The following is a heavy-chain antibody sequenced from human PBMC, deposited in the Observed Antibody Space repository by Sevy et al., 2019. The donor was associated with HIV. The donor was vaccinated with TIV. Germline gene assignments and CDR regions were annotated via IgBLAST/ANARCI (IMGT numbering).Heavy chain of an antibody. CDR2: IHYTGGT. CDR3: ASKRGYNHGPFDY. V-gene: IGHV4-30-4*01. J-gene: IGHJ4*02. Sequence: SETLSLTCTVSGGSISSSDSYWSWIRQPPGKGLEWIGYIHYTGGTYYNPFLKCRVAMSLDTSEKQFSLKLNFLTAADTAVYYCASKRGYNHGPFDYWGQGTLVTVSS. CDR1: GGSISSSDSY. D-gene: IGHD5-12*01.